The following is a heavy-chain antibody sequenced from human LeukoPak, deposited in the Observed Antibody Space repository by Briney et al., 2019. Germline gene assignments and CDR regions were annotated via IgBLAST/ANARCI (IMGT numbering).Heavy chain of an antibody. CDR2: ISYDGSNK. D-gene: IGHD3-22*01. J-gene: IGHJ6*02. CDR3: AKGNLDSSPYYYYGMDV. CDR1: GFTFSSYA. V-gene: IGHV3-30*04. Sequence: GGSLRLSCAASGFTFSSYAMHWVRQAPGKGLEWVAVISYDGSNKYYADSVKGRFTISRDNSKNTLYLQMNSLRAEDTAVYYCAKGNLDSSPYYYYGMDVWGQGTTVTVSS.